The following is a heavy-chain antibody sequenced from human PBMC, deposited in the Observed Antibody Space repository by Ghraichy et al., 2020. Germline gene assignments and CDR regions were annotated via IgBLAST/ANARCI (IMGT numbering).Heavy chain of an antibody. CDR3: ARGPWLIRGPDQ. V-gene: IGHV4-59*12. CDR1: DGSINTYY. Sequence: SETLSLTCNVSDGSINTYYWSWLRQAPGKGLEWIAYINHIGTTNSNPSLKTRVPMSPDTSKNEVSLTVTAVIAADTAVYYCARGPWLIRGPDQGGQGTLVTVSS. J-gene: IGHJ4*02. D-gene: IGHD6-19*01. CDR2: INHIGTT.